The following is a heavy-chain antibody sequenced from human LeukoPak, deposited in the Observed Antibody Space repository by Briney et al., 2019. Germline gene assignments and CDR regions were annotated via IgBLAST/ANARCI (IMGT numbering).Heavy chain of an antibody. D-gene: IGHD6-19*01. J-gene: IGHJ4*02. Sequence: GGSLRLSCAASGFTFSSYAMHWVRQAPGKGLEWVAVISYDGSNKYYADSVKGRFTISRDNSKNTLYPQMNSLRAEDTAVYYCAKDRSSGWYAREFFDYWGQGTLVTVSS. V-gene: IGHV3-30-3*01. CDR3: AKDRSSGWYAREFFDY. CDR1: GFTFSSYA. CDR2: ISYDGSNK.